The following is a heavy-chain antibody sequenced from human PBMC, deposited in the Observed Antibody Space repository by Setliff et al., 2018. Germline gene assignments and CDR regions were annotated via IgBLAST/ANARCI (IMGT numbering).Heavy chain of an antibody. V-gene: IGHV4-34*01. D-gene: IGHD6-19*01. J-gene: IGHJ4*02. CDR3: ARVSSLSGWYDY. CDR2: INHSGST. Sequence: SETLSLTCAVYGGSFSGYYWSWIRQPPGKGLEWIGEINHSGSTNYNPSLKSRVTISVDTSKKQFSLKLSSVTAADTAVYYCARVSSLSGWYDYWGQGTLVTVSS. CDR1: GGSFSGYY.